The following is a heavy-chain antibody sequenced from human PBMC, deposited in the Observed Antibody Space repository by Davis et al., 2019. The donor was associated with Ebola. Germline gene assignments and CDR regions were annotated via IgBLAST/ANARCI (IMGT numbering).Heavy chain of an antibody. CDR2: IKEDGSEK. CDR1: TFTSSSYW. V-gene: IGHV3-7*01. CDR3: ATSRTLDY. J-gene: IGHJ4*01. Sequence: PGGSLRLSCAASTFTSSSYWMSWVRQAPGKGLEWVANIKEDGSEKYYVDSVKGRFTISRDNAENSLYLQMNSLRVEDTAVYYCATSRTLDYWGHGTLVTVSS.